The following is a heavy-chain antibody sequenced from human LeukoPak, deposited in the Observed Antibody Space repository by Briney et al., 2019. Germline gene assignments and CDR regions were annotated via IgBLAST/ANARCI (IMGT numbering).Heavy chain of an antibody. CDR3: THSRRSRSYYDY. CDR2: IFWDDDK. D-gene: IGHD2-15*01. V-gene: IGHV2-5*02. Sequence: SGPTLVKPTQTLTLTCTFSGFSLSASEVGVGWIRQPPGKALEWLALIFWDDDKRYSPSLKSRLTITKDTSKNQVVLTMTNMDPVDTGTYYCTHSRRSRSYYDYWGQGTLVTVSS. CDR1: GFSLSASEVG. J-gene: IGHJ4*02.